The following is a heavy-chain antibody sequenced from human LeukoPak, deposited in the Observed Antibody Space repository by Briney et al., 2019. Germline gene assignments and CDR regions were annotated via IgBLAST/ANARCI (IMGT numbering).Heavy chain of an antibody. D-gene: IGHD2-15*01. CDR3: ARLYYCSGGSCYPYYFDY. CDR2: IYPGDSDT. CDR1: GYSFTSYW. Sequence: GESLKISCKGSGYSFTSYWIGWVRQMPGKGLEWTGIIYPGDSDTRYSPSFQGQVTISADKSISTAYLQWSSLKASDTAMYYCARLYYCSGGSCYPYYFDYWGQGTLVTVSS. V-gene: IGHV5-51*01. J-gene: IGHJ4*02.